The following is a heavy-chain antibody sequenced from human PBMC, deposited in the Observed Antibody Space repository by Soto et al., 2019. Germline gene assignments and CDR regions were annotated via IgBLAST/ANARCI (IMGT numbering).Heavy chain of an antibody. J-gene: IGHJ6*02. D-gene: IGHD4-17*01. CDR1: CYSILRGESY. V-gene: IGHV4-30-4*02. CDR2: IYYSGIT. CDR3: AREGALLYGGNSDYYHTLDV. Sequence: SDTLSLTCTFNCYSILRGESYWNLIGKAPGKSLEWIGRIYYSGITDYNPSLKSRVAISIDTSKNQFSLNLSSVTAADTAVYYCAREGALLYGGNSDYYHTLDVCGPGTTVTVCS.